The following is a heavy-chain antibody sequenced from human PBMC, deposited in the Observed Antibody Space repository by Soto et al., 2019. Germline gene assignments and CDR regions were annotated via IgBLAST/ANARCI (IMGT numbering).Heavy chain of an antibody. CDR2: ISSSSSYI. Sequence: GGSLRLSCAASGFTFSSYSMNWVRQAPGKGLEWVSSISSSSSYIYYADSVKGRFTISRDNAKNSLYLQMNSLRAEDTAVYYCARDFWSGYTYWFDPWGQGTLVTVSS. J-gene: IGHJ5*02. CDR1: GFTFSSYS. V-gene: IGHV3-21*01. CDR3: ARDFWSGYTYWFDP. D-gene: IGHD3-3*01.